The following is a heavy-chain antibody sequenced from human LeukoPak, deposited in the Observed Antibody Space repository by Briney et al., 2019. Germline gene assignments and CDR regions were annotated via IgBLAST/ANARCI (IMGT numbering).Heavy chain of an antibody. CDR1: GFTFSSYW. J-gene: IGHJ6*03. D-gene: IGHD6-13*01. Sequence: PGGSLRLSCAASGFTFSSYWMSWVRQAPGKGLEWVANIKQDGSEKYYADSVKGRFTISRDNAKNSLYLQMNSLRAEDTALYYCARDGRFIAAVYYYYYYMDVWGKGTTVTVSS. CDR2: IKQDGSEK. V-gene: IGHV3-7*03. CDR3: ARDGRFIAAVYYYYYYMDV.